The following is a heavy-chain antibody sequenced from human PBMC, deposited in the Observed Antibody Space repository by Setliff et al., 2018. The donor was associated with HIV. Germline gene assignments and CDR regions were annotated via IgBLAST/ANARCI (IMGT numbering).Heavy chain of an antibody. CDR2: ISAYNGDT. CDR1: GYTFSSYG. CDR3: ARGGYSSGYYNYYYYMDV. D-gene: IGHD3-22*01. J-gene: IGHJ6*03. Sequence: ASVKVSCKASGYTFSSYGISWVRQAPGQGLEWVGWISAYNGDTKYAQKLQGRVTMTTDTSTSTAYMELRSLRSDDTAVYYCARGGYSSGYYNYYYYMDVWGKGTTVTVSS. V-gene: IGHV1-18*01.